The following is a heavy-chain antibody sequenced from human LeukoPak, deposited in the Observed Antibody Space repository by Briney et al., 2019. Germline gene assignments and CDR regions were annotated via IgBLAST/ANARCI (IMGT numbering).Heavy chain of an antibody. CDR3: ARDLGELFFDY. Sequence: GGSLRLSCAASGFTFTSYNMNWVRQAPGKGLEWVSSITSSSSYIYYADSVKGRFTISRDNAKNSLYLQMNSLRAEDTAVYYCARDLGELFFDYWGQGTLVTVSS. J-gene: IGHJ4*02. CDR1: GFTFTSYN. D-gene: IGHD3-16*01. CDR2: ITSSSSYI. V-gene: IGHV3-21*01.